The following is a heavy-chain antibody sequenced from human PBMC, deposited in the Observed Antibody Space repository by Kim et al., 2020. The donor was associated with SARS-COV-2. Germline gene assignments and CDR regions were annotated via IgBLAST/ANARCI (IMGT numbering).Heavy chain of an antibody. CDR2: IRSKTNSSAT. Sequence: GGSLRLSCAASGFIFSGSSMNWVRQASGKGLEWVGRIRSKTNSSATAYAASVKGRFTISSADSKTTTYLQMNSLKTEDAALYYCTRVPGTTVAFWDALD. V-gene: IGHV3-73*01. J-gene: IGHJ3*01. CDR1: GFIFSGSS. CDR3: TRVPGTTVAFWDALD. D-gene: IGHD1-1*01.